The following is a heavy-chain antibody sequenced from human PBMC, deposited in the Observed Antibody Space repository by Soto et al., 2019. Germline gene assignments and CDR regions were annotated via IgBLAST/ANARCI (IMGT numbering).Heavy chain of an antibody. J-gene: IGHJ4*02. CDR2: VYNSGST. D-gene: IGHD6-13*01. V-gene: IGHV4-59*01. CDR1: GGSISSNY. Sequence: SETLSLTCTVSGGSISSNYWTWIRQPPGKGLEWIGYVYNSGSTNYNPSLKSRVTISEDTSKSQFSLEVNSMTAADTAVYYCARYRREAVAGYTLDNWGQGILVTVSS. CDR3: ARYRREAVAGYTLDN.